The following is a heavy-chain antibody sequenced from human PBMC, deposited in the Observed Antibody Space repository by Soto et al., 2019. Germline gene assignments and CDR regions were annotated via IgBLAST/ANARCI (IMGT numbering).Heavy chain of an antibody. CDR2: ISGSGGST. V-gene: IGHV3-23*01. Sequence: EVQLLESGGGLVQPGGSLRLSCAASGFTFSSYAMSWVRQAPGKGLEWVSAISGSGGSTYYADSVKGRFTISRDNSKNPLYLQMNSLRAEDTAVYYCAKLKMATPYYFDYWGQGTLVTVSS. CDR3: AKLKMATPYYFDY. J-gene: IGHJ4*02. CDR1: GFTFSSYA. D-gene: IGHD5-12*01.